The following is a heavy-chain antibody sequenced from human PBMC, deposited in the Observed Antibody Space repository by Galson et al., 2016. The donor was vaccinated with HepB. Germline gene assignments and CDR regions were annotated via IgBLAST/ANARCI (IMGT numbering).Heavy chain of an antibody. V-gene: IGHV4-61*08. CDR2: VNKDGIT. J-gene: IGHJ4*02. Sequence: LSLTCTVSGGSVSSGDYFWSWIRQPPGRGLEWIGFVNKDGITKYNSSLKSRITISRSTSKNQFSLRLNSVTAADTALYYCAGEEVLWFGELSLGEGYFHSWGQGILVTVSS. CDR1: GGSVSSGDYF. CDR3: AGEEVLWFGELSLGEGYFHS. D-gene: IGHD3-10*01.